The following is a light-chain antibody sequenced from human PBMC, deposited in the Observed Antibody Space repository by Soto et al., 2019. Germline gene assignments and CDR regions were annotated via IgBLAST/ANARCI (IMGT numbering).Light chain of an antibody. J-gene: IGKJ1*01. CDR3: QHYGNSPT. CDR1: QSVSRGY. V-gene: IGKV3-20*01. CDR2: GAS. Sequence: EIVLTQSPGTLSLSPGDGATLSCRASQSVSRGYLAWYQQKPGQAPRLLIYGASRRAGGIPDRFSGSGSGTDFTLSISGLEPEDFAVYWCQHYGNSPTFGQGTRVQIK.